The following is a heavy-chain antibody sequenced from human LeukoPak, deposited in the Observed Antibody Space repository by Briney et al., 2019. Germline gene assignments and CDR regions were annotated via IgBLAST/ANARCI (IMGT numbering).Heavy chain of an antibody. Sequence: PSQTLSLTCTVSGGSISSGSYYWSWIRQPAGKGLEWIGRIYTSGSTNYNPSLKSRVTISVDTSKNQFSLKLSSVTAADTAVYYCARDKEGYCGGDCYPYYYYYYYMDVWGKGTTVTVSS. CDR1: GGSISSGSYY. CDR3: ARDKEGYCGGDCYPYYYYYYYMDV. V-gene: IGHV4-61*02. J-gene: IGHJ6*03. CDR2: IYTSGST. D-gene: IGHD2-21*01.